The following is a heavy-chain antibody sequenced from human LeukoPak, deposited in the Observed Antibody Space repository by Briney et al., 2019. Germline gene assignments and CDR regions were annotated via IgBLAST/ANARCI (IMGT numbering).Heavy chain of an antibody. CDR1: GYTFTSYD. V-gene: IGHV1-8*01. CDR3: ARGVDIVATIINYYYYYMDV. D-gene: IGHD5-12*01. J-gene: IGHJ6*03. Sequence: ASVKVSCKASGYTFTSYDINWVRQATGQGLEWMGWMSPNSGNTGYAQKFQGRVTMTRNTSISTAYMELSSLRSEDTAVYYCARGVDIVATIINYYYYYMDVWGKGTTVTVSS. CDR2: MSPNSGNT.